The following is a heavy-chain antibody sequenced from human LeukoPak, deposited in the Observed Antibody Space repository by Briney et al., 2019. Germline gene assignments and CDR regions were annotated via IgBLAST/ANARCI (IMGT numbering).Heavy chain of an antibody. Sequence: PGGSLRLSCAASGFTFSSYEMNWVRQAPGKGLEWVSYISSSGSTIYYADSVKGRFTISRDNAKNSLYLQMNSLRAEDTAVYYCARGGSDYYYYYMDVWGKGTTVTVSS. D-gene: IGHD1-26*01. V-gene: IGHV3-48*03. CDR3: ARGGSDYYYYYMDV. CDR2: ISSSGSTI. J-gene: IGHJ6*03. CDR1: GFTFSSYE.